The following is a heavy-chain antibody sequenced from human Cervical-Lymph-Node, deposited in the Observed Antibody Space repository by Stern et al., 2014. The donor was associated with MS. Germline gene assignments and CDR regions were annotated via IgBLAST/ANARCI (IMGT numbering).Heavy chain of an antibody. CDR3: ARISRALLEPY. CDR1: GFDFINYA. V-gene: IGHV3-30-3*01. CDR2: ISDDGSNE. J-gene: IGHJ4*02. Sequence: QVQLMQSGGGVVQPGRSLRLSCAASGFDFINYAMHWVRQAPGKGLEWVAGISDDGSNEHYADSVRGRFSISRDNPKNTLFLQMNGLRTEDTAVYYCARISRALLEPYWGQGTLVIVSP. D-gene: IGHD3-10*01.